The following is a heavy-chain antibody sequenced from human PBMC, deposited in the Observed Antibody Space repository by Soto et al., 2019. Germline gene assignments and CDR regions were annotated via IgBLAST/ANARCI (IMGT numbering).Heavy chain of an antibody. Sequence: PGWSQRQSVADSGCVFIGYRLHWVRQAPGKGLEWVAVISYDGNNKYYADSVKGRFTISRDNSKDTLYMQMNSLRAEDTAVYYFARKGPECNGGYCHYYFDQYAQGTLVTVS. V-gene: IGHV3-30*03. CDR3: ARKGPECNGGYCHYYFDQ. CDR1: GCVFIGYR. J-gene: IGHJ4*02. D-gene: IGHD2-21*02. CDR2: ISYDGNNK.